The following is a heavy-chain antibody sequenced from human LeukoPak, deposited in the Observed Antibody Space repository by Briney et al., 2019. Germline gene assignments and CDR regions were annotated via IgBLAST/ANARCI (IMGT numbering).Heavy chain of an antibody. CDR3: ARGPAGGATYYDGDAFDI. D-gene: IGHD1-26*01. V-gene: IGHV4-61*02. CDR1: GGSISSGSYY. CDR2: IYTSGST. Sequence: SETLSLTCTVSGGSISSGSYYWTWIRQPAGKGLEWIGRIYTSGSTNYNPSLRSRVTISVDTSKNQFSLKLSSVTAVDTAVYYCARGPAGGATYYDGDAFDIWGQGTMVTVSS. J-gene: IGHJ3*02.